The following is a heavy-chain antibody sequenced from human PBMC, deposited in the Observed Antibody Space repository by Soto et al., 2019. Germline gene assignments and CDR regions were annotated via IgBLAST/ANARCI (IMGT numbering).Heavy chain of an antibody. J-gene: IGHJ4*02. V-gene: IGHV1-3*01. Sequence: QVQLVQSGAEVKKPGASVKVSCKASGYTFTSYAMHWVRQAPGQRLEWMGWINAGNGNTKYSQKFQGRVTITRDTSASTAYMELSGLRSEDTAVYYCARAEYCSSTSCYQFAYWGQGTLVTVSS. CDR1: GYTFTSYA. D-gene: IGHD2-2*01. CDR3: ARAEYCSSTSCYQFAY. CDR2: INAGNGNT.